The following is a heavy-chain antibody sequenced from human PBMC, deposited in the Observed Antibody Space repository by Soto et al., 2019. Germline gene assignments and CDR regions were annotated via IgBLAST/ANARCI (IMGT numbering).Heavy chain of an antibody. Sequence: GGFLRLSCAASGFTFSIYGMNWVRQRPGKGLEWVAVISYDGSNKYYADSVKGRFTISRDTSKHKLYLQMNRLRAVVTRVYYFAKDPMESIAARHFNYWGQGSLGTV. V-gene: IGHV3-30*18. CDR3: AKDPMESIAARHFNY. CDR2: ISYDGSNK. CDR1: GFTFSIYG. J-gene: IGHJ4*02. D-gene: IGHD6-6*01.